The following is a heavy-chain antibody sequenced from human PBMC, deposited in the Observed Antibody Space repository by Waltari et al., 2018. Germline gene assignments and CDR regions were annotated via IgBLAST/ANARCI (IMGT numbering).Heavy chain of an antibody. CDR2: IDYSGST. Sequence: QLQLQESGPGLVKPSETLSLTCTVSGGSISSSSYYWGWIRQPPGKGLEWIGSIDYSGSTYYNPSLKSRVTISVDTSKNQFSLKLSSVTAADTAVYYCARGGYSSGWDPVDAFDIWGQGTMVTVSS. J-gene: IGHJ3*02. CDR3: ARGGYSSGWDPVDAFDI. D-gene: IGHD6-19*01. V-gene: IGHV4-39*07. CDR1: GGSISSSSYY.